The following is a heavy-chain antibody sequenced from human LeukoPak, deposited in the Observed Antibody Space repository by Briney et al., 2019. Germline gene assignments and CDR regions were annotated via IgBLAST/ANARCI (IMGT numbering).Heavy chain of an antibody. D-gene: IGHD3-3*01. CDR1: GFTFSSYA. V-gene: IGHV3-30-3*01. CDR3: ARDLYYDFWSGYYSPSDPNYYGMDV. CDR2: ISYDGSNK. Sequence: PGGSLRLSCAASGFTFSSYAMHWVRQVPGKGLEWVAVISYDGSNKYYADSVKGRFTISRDNSKNTLYLQMNSLRAEDTAVYYCARDLYYDFWSGYYSPSDPNYYGMDVWGQGTTVTVSS. J-gene: IGHJ6*02.